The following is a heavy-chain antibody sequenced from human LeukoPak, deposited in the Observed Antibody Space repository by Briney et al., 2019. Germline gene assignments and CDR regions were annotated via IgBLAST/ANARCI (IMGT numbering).Heavy chain of an antibody. CDR3: ARDGDPYSESPRYHAFDI. CDR1: GFTFSSYA. Sequence: PGRSLRLSCAASGFTFSSYAMHWVRQAPGKGLEWVAVISYDGSNKYYADSVKGRFTISRDNSKNTLYLQMNSLRAEDTAVYYCARDGDPYSESPRYHAFDIWGQGTMVTVSS. D-gene: IGHD1-26*01. J-gene: IGHJ3*02. V-gene: IGHV3-30-3*01. CDR2: ISYDGSNK.